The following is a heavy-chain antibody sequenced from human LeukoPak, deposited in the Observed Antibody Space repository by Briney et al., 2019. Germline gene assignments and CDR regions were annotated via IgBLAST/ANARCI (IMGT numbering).Heavy chain of an antibody. J-gene: IGHJ4*02. V-gene: IGHV5-51*01. CDR3: ARQSRDGSKTRGYYFDY. CDR1: GYSFTSYW. D-gene: IGHD3-10*01. CDR2: IYLADSDT. Sequence: GESLKISCKGSGYSFTSYWIGWVRQMPGKGLEWMGIIYLADSDTRYSPSFQGQVTISADKSISTAYLQWSSLKASDTAIYYCARQSRDGSKTRGYYFDYWGQGALVTVSS.